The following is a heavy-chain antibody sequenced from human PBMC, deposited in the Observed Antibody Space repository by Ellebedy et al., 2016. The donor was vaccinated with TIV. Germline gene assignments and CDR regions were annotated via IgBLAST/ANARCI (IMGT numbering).Heavy chain of an antibody. Sequence: GGSLRLXCAPSGFTFSSYGMHWVRPAPGKGLEWVSAISGSGGSTYYADSVKGRFTISRDNSKNTLYLQMNSLRAEDTAVYYCAIDGYNLSGDYWGQGTLVTVSS. CDR1: GFTFSSYG. CDR3: AIDGYNLSGDY. V-gene: IGHV3-23*01. CDR2: ISGSGGST. D-gene: IGHD5-24*01. J-gene: IGHJ4*02.